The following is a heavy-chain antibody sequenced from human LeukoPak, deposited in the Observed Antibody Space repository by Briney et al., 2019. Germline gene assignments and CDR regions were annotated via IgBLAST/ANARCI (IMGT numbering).Heavy chain of an antibody. CDR1: GFTFSHYE. Sequence: GGSLRLSCAASGFTFSHYEMNWVRQAPGKGLEWVSYISSGGATIRYADSLRGRFTISRDNAKNFMYLQMDSLRVEDTAVYYCVRVGSGGYYYHYWGQGTLVTVSS. V-gene: IGHV3-48*03. CDR2: ISSGGATI. CDR3: VRVGSGGYYYHY. J-gene: IGHJ4*02. D-gene: IGHD3-22*01.